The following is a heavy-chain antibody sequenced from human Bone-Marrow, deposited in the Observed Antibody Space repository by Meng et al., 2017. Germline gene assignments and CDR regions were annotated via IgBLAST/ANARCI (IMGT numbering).Heavy chain of an antibody. V-gene: IGHV4-34*01. Sequence: SETLSLTCAVYGGSFSGYYWSWIRQPPGKGLEWIGEINHSGSTNYNPSLKSRVTISVDTSKNQFSLKLSSVTAADTAVYYCARRSSSSWFGGQGTLVTVSS. CDR2: INHSGST. CDR1: GGSFSGYY. D-gene: IGHD6-13*01. CDR3: ARRSSSSWF. J-gene: IGHJ4*02.